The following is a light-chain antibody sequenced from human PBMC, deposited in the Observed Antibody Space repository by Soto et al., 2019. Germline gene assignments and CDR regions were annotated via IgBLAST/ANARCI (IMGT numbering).Light chain of an antibody. CDR1: QNVRSN. CDR2: GAS. CDR3: QQYNNWRT. J-gene: IGKJ1*01. Sequence: EIMMNQSPATLSVSPGERATLSCRASQNVRSNLAWYQQKPGQAPRLLIYGASTRATGIPARISGSGSGTEFTLTISSLQSEDFAVYYCQQYNNWRTFGQGTKVDIK. V-gene: IGKV3-15*01.